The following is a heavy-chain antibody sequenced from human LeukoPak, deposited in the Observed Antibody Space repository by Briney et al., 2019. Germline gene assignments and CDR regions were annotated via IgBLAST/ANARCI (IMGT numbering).Heavy chain of an antibody. CDR3: ARDRAGREYYDFWSGQTGYFDY. J-gene: IGHJ4*02. V-gene: IGHV3-7*01. CDR1: GFTFSSYW. Sequence: GGSLRLSCAASGFTFSSYWMSWARQAPGKGLEWVANIKQDGSEKYYVDSVKGRFTISRDNAKNSLYLQMNSLRAEDTAVYYCARDRAGREYYDFWSGQTGYFDYWGQGTLVTVSS. CDR2: IKQDGSEK. D-gene: IGHD3-3*01.